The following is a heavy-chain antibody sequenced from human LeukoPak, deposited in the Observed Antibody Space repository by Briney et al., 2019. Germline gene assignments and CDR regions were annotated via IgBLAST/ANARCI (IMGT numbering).Heavy chain of an antibody. CDR1: GYTLTDYY. Sequence: VASVKVSCKASGYTLTDYYMHWVRQAPGQGLEWMGRTNPNSGGTNYAQKFQGRVTMTRDTSISTVYMELSRLRSDDTAVYYCARVGYYESSGYYEYWGQGTLVTVSS. CDR3: ARVGYYESSGYYEY. D-gene: IGHD3-22*01. J-gene: IGHJ4*02. V-gene: IGHV1-2*06. CDR2: TNPNSGGT.